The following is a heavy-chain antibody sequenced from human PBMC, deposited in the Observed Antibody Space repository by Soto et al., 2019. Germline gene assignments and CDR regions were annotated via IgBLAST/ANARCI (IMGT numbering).Heavy chain of an antibody. CDR3: ATGVIWIGYLPVDP. CDR1: GGSFGNSA. CDR2: FIPVYRTL. D-gene: IGHD3-3*01. V-gene: IGHV1-69*13. Sequence: SVKVSCKASGGSFGNSAINWVRQTPGQGLEWLGGFIPVYRTLNYAQKCQGRVTITADESTGTADMTLSSLASEDTAVYYCATGVIWIGYLPVDPWGHGPRVTV. J-gene: IGHJ5*02.